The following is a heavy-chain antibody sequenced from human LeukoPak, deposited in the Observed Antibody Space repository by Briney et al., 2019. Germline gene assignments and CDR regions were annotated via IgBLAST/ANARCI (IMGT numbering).Heavy chain of an antibody. J-gene: IGHJ5*02. V-gene: IGHV1-69*04. CDR1: GGTFSSYA. D-gene: IGHD2-2*02. CDR3: ARLYCSSTSCYTYWFDP. CDR2: IIPILGIA. Sequence: SVKVSCKASGGTFSSYAITWVRQAPGQGLEWMGRIIPILGIANYAQKFQGRVTITADKSTSTAYMELSSLGSEDTAVYYCARLYCSSTSCYTYWFDPWGQGTLVTVSS.